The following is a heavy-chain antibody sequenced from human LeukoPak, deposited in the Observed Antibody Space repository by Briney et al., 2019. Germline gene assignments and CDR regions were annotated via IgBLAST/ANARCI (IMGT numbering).Heavy chain of an antibody. J-gene: IGHJ4*02. Sequence: SGGSLRLSCAPSGFTFSSYGMHWVRQAPGKGLEWVAFIRYDGSNKYYADSVKGRFTISRDNSKNTLYLQMNSLRAEDTAVYYCANTKWGYFDYWGQGTLVTVSS. D-gene: IGHD7-27*01. CDR2: IRYDGSNK. CDR1: GFTFSSYG. CDR3: ANTKWGYFDY. V-gene: IGHV3-30*02.